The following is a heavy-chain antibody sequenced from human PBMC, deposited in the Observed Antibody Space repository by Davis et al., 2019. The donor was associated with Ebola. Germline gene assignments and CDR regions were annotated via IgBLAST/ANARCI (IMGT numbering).Heavy chain of an antibody. V-gene: IGHV1-58*02. D-gene: IGHD3-22*01. J-gene: IGHJ4*02. Sequence: SVKVSCKASGYTFTGYYMHWVRQARGQRLEWIGWIDVGSGNTNYAQNFQERVTITRDRSTSTAYMELSSLRSEDTAVYYCAIGAYDSDGYHDYWGQGTLVTVSS. CDR3: AIGAYDSDGYHDY. CDR1: GYTFTGYY. CDR2: IDVGSGNT.